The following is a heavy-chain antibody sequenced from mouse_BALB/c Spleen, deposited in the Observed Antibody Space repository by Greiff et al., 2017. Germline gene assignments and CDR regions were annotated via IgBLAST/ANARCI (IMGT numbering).Heavy chain of an antibody. J-gene: IGHJ4*01. CDR1: GYTFSSYW. CDR2: ILPGSGST. V-gene: IGHV1-9*01. Sequence: QVQLQQSGAELMKPGASVKISCKATGYTFSSYWIEWVKQRPGHGLEWIGEILPGSGSTNYNEKFKGKATFTADTSSNTAYMQLSSLTSEDSAVYYCARSRGSLYAMDYWGQGTSVTVSS. CDR3: ARSRGSLYAMDY.